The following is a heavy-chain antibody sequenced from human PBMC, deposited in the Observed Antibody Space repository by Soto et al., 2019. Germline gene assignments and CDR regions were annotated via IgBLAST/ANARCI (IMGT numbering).Heavy chain of an antibody. J-gene: IGHJ4*02. CDR1: GFTFSNAW. D-gene: IGHD3-22*01. CDR3: TTDPQGYYPDY. CDR2: IKSKTDGGTT. V-gene: IGHV3-15*01. Sequence: GGSLRLSCAASGFTFSNAWTSWVRQAPGKGLEWVGRIKSKTDGGTTDYAAPVKGRFTISRDDSKNTLYLQMNSLKTEDTAVYYCTTDPQGYYPDYWGQGTLVTVSS.